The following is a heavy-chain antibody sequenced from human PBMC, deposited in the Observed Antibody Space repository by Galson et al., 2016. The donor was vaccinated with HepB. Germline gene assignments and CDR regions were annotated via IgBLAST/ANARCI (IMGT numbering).Heavy chain of an antibody. J-gene: IGHJ4*02. CDR3: AKSMNWNNHLLLF. V-gene: IGHV3-23*01. CDR1: GFTFTSYA. D-gene: IGHD1/OR15-1a*01. Sequence: SLRLSCAASGFTFTSYAMSWVRQAPGKGLEWVPAISGGGGSTYYEDSVKGRVTISRDNSKNTVYLQMNSLRAEDTALYYCAKSMNWNNHLLLFWGQGTLVTVSS. CDR2: ISGGGGST.